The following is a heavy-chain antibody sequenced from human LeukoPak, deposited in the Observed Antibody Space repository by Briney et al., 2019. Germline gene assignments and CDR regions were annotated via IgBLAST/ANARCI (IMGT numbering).Heavy chain of an antibody. V-gene: IGHV3-48*02. D-gene: IGHD2-15*01. Sequence: GGSLRLSCAASGFTFSSYGMNWVRQAPGKGLEWVSYISSSSGTIYYADSVRGRLTISRDNAKNSLYLQMNSLRDEDTAVYYCARASLYCSGGTCYEVWFDPWGQGTLVTVSS. CDR3: ARASLYCSGGTCYEVWFDP. CDR2: ISSSSGTI. J-gene: IGHJ5*02. CDR1: GFTFSSYG.